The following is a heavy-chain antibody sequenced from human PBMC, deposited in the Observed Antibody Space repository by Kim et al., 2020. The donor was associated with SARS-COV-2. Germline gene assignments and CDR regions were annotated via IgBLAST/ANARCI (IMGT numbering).Heavy chain of an antibody. CDR2: INAGNGNT. Sequence: ASVKVSCKASGYTFTSYAMHWVRQAPGQRLEWMGWINAGNGNTKYSQKFQGRVTITRDTSASTAYMELSSLRSEDTAVYYCARDIAVAGRADFDYWGQGTLVTVSS. D-gene: IGHD6-19*01. CDR3: ARDIAVAGRADFDY. CDR1: GYTFTSYA. V-gene: IGHV1-3*01. J-gene: IGHJ4*02.